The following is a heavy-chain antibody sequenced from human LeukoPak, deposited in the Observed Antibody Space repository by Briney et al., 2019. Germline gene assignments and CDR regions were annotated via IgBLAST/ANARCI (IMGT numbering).Heavy chain of an antibody. CDR3: STRYSYGMDV. J-gene: IGHJ6*02. V-gene: IGHV3-15*01. CDR2: IKSKGDGGTS. D-gene: IGHD2-15*01. Sequence: AGGSLRLSCAASGFNFSNAWMRWVRQAPGKGLEWIGRIKSKGDGGTSDYATPVKGRFTISRDDSKNTLHLQMNSLKIEDTGIYFCSTRYSYGMDVWGQGTTVTVSS. CDR1: GFNFSNAW.